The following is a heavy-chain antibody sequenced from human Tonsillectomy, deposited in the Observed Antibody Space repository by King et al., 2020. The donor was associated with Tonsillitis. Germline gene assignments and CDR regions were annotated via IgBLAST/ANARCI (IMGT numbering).Heavy chain of an antibody. CDR2: IYYSGST. V-gene: IGHV4-59*01. CDR1: GGSISSYY. CDR3: ARGGRDSGSPGRVDY. Sequence: VQLQESGPGLVKPSETLSLTCTVSGGSISSYYWNWIRQPPGKELEWIGYIYYSGSTNYNPSLKSRVTISVDTSQNQFSLKPTSVPAADTAVYYCARGGRDSGSPGRVDYWGQGTLVTVSS. J-gene: IGHJ4*02. D-gene: IGHD1-26*01.